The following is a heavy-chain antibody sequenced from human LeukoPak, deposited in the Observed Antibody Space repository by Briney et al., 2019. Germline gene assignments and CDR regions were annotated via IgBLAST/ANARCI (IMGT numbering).Heavy chain of an antibody. Sequence: GGSLRLSCAASGFTFSNYGMRWVRQAPGKGLEWVAFIRYDGSTKYYADSVKGRFTISRDNAKNSLYLQMNSLRAEDTAVYYCARDKWRKLEVVPAASFDYWGQGTLVTVSS. CDR1: GFTFSNYG. J-gene: IGHJ4*02. CDR3: ARDKWRKLEVVPAASFDY. V-gene: IGHV3-30*02. CDR2: IRYDGSTK. D-gene: IGHD2-2*01.